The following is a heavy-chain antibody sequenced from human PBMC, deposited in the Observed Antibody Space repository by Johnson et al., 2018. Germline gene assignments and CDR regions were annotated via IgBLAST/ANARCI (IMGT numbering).Heavy chain of an antibody. J-gene: IGHJ3*02. D-gene: IGHD6-19*01. CDR2: IKSKTDGGTT. CDR3: TTESIAVAAYDAFDI. V-gene: IGHV3-15*07. CDR1: GFTFSTAW. Sequence: VQLVDSGGGLVKPGGSLRLSCAGSGFTFSTAWLYWVRQAPGQGLEWVGRIKSKTDGGTTAYAAPVKGSFTISSDYSKKTLYLKMNSRKTEDTAVYYSTTESIAVAAYDAFDIWGQGTMVTVSS.